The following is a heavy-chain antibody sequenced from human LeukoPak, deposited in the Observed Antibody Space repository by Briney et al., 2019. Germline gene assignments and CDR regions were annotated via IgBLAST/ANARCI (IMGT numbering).Heavy chain of an antibody. Sequence: SETLSLTCAVYGGSFSGYYWSWIRQPPGKGLEWIGEINHSGSTNYNPSLKSRVTISVDTSKNQFSLKLSSVTAADTAVHYCARGYTGYYYYYGMDVWGQGTTVTVSS. V-gene: IGHV4-34*01. CDR3: ARGYTGYYYYYGMDV. CDR1: GGSFSGYY. CDR2: INHSGST. J-gene: IGHJ6*02. D-gene: IGHD2-2*02.